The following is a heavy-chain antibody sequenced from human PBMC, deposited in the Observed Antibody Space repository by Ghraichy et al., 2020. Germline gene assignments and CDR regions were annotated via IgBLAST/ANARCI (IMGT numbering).Heavy chain of an antibody. CDR3: AKGPIGQYSGSYRYFQH. D-gene: IGHD1-26*01. Sequence: GGSLRLSCAASGFTFSSYAMSWVRQAPGKGLEWVSAISGSGGSTYYADSVKGRFTISRDNSKNTLYLQMNSLRAEDTAVYYCAKGPIGQYSGSYRYFQHWGPGTLVTVSS. CDR1: GFTFSSYA. V-gene: IGHV3-23*01. CDR2: ISGSGGST. J-gene: IGHJ1*01.